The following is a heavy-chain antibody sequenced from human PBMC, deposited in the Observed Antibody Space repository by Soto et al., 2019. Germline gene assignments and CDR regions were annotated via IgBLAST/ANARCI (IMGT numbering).Heavy chain of an antibody. Sequence: QVQLVESGGGVVQPGRSLRLSCAASGFTFSSYGMHWVRQAPGKGLEWVAVISYDGSNKYYADSVKGRFTISRDNSKNTLYLQMNSLRAEDTAVYYCAKESGYSYASVDYWGQGTLVTVSS. V-gene: IGHV3-30*18. J-gene: IGHJ4*02. CDR3: AKESGYSYASVDY. D-gene: IGHD5-18*01. CDR1: GFTFSSYG. CDR2: ISYDGSNK.